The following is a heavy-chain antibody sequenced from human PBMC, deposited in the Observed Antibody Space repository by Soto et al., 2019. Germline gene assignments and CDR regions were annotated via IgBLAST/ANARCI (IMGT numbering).Heavy chain of an antibody. D-gene: IGHD2-2*01. J-gene: IGHJ4*02. CDR1: GFTFSNYD. V-gene: IGHV3-23*01. Sequence: EVQLLNSGGGLVQPGGSLRLSCAASGFTFSNYDMNWVRQAPGKGLEWVSAISGRGSSTYYADSVKGRFTISRDDSKNTAYLQMNSLRADDTAVYYWAKGSIVAGANRYDLDYWGKGTLATVSS. CDR3: AKGSIVAGANRYDLDY. CDR2: ISGRGSST.